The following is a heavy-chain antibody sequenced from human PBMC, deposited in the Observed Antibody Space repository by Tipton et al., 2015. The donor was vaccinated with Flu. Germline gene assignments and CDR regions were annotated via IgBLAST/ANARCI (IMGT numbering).Heavy chain of an antibody. J-gene: IGHJ4*02. D-gene: IGHD1-7*01. V-gene: IGHV3-53*05. CDR1: GFTVSSNY. CDR3: AKGGTNYTDY. CDR2: IYSGGST. Sequence: GSLRLSCAASGFTVSSNYMSWVRQAPGRGLEWVSVIYSGGSTYYADSVKGRFTISRDHSNTLYLQMTTLTPEDTAVYYCAKGGTNYTDYWGQGTLVTVSS.